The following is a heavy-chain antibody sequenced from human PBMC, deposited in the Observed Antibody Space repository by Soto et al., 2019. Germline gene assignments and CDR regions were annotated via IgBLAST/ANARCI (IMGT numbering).Heavy chain of an antibody. CDR1: GYKFGSAW. J-gene: IGHJ4*02. D-gene: IGHD3-3*02. CDR2: IKPGTSDI. V-gene: IGHV5-51*01. CDR3: ARQLSHICDS. Sequence: EVQLVQSGADIKKPGESLKISCKGVGYKFGSAWISWVRQMPGKGLEWMGIIKPGTSDIRYSPSCRGHVTISADEAVSTAYLQWSSLKASDTAMYYCARQLSHICDSWGQGTLVTVSS.